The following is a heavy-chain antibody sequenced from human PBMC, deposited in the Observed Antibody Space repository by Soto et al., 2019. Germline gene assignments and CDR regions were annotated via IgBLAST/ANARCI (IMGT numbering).Heavy chain of an antibody. J-gene: IGHJ6*02. CDR2: IIPIFGTA. CDR1: GGTFSSYA. Sequence: PSVKVSCKASGGTFSSYAISWVRQAPGQGLEWMGGIIPIFGTANYAQKFQGRVTITADESTSTAYMELSSLRSEDTAVYYCARFDPRYYYYGMDVWGQGTTVTVSS. CDR3: ARFDPRYYYYGMDV. V-gene: IGHV1-69*13.